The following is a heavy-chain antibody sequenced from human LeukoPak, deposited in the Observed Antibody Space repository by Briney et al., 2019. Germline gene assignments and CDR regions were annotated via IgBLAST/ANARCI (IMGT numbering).Heavy chain of an antibody. CDR3: ANFVEMATTSPEGDAFDI. CDR2: IYGGDIT. V-gene: IGHV3-53*01. CDR1: GFIVSSKY. Sequence: PGGSLRLSCAASGFIVSSKYISWVRQAPGKGLEWVSVIYGGDITYYADSVKGRFTISRDNSKNTLYLQMNSLRAEDTAVYYCANFVEMATTSPEGDAFDIWGQGTMVTVSS. J-gene: IGHJ3*02. D-gene: IGHD5-24*01.